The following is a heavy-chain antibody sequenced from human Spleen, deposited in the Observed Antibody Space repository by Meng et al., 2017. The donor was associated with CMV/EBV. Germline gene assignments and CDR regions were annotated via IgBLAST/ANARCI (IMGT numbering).Heavy chain of an antibody. D-gene: IGHD3-3*01. V-gene: IGHV1-8*01. CDR1: GYTFASYG. CDR3: ALITILGDGQHFQH. CDR2: MSPNSDNS. J-gene: IGHJ1*01. Sequence: KASGYTFASYGINWVRQAPGQGPEWMAWMSPNSDNSGYAQKFQGRVTMSRNTSISTAYMELSSLRSEETAVYYCALITILGDGQHFQHWGQGTLVTVSS.